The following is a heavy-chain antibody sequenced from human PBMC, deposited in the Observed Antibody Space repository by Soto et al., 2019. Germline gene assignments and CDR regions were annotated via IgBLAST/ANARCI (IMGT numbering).Heavy chain of an antibody. D-gene: IGHD2-21*02. CDR1: GGTFSSYV. Sequence: QVQLVQSGPEMKKPGSSVKVSCKASGGTFSSYVISWVRQAPGHGLEWMGGIITIFETAKYEQKFQGTVTITADESTSTVYMVLSTLRPEDTTLYFCSTAVADYRFTGGLTSTSIRAYGMDVWGQGTPVTV. V-gene: IGHV1-69*01. CDR3: STAVADYRFTGGLTSTSIRAYGMDV. CDR2: IITIFETA. J-gene: IGHJ6*02.